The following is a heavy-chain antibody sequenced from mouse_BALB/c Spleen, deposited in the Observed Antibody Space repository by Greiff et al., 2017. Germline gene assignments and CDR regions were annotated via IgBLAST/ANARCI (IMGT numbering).Heavy chain of an antibody. CDR3: ARDKRDYYGSSLFAY. J-gene: IGHJ3*01. D-gene: IGHD1-1*01. CDR1: GFTFTDYY. CDR2: LRNKANGYTT. Sequence: EVQGVESGGGLVQPGGSLRLSCATSGFTFTDYYMSWVRQPPGKALEWLGFLRNKANGYTTEYSASVKGRFTISRDNSQSILYLQMNTLRAEDSATYYCARDKRDYYGSSLFAYWGQGTLVTVSA. V-gene: IGHV7-3*02.